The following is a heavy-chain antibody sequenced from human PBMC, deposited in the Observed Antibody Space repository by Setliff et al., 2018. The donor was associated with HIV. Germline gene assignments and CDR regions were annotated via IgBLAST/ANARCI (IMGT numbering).Heavy chain of an antibody. CDR1: GYTFTDYF. CDR2: ISPNNGDK. Sequence: ASVQVSCKASGYTFTDYFMHWVRQAPGQGLEWVGWISPNNGDKNIPQTFQGRVTMTSDTSINTAYMEFSSLRSDDTAVYYCARQLSNSLESWGQGTLVTVSS. D-gene: IGHD1-1*01. CDR3: ARQLSNSLES. J-gene: IGHJ4*02. V-gene: IGHV1-2*02.